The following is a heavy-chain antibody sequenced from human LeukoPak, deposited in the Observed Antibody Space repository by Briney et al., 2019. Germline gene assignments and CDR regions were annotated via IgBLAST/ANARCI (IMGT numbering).Heavy chain of an antibody. CDR3: ARAARLDYDFWSGYKGAFDI. Sequence: SETLSLTCTVSGGSISSGGYYWSWIRQPPGKGLEWIGYLYYSGSTNYNPSLKSRVTISLDTSKNQFSLKLSSVTAADTAAYYCARAARLDYDFWSGYKGAFDIWGQGTMVTVSS. J-gene: IGHJ3*02. D-gene: IGHD3-3*01. V-gene: IGHV4-61*08. CDR2: LYYSGST. CDR1: GGSISSGGYY.